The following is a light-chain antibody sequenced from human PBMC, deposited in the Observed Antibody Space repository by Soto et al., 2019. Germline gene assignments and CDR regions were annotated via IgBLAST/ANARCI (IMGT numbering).Light chain of an antibody. Sequence: QSVLTQPPSASGTPGQRVTISCSGSSSNIGSNTVNWYQQLPGTAPKLLIYSNNQRPSGVPDRFSGSKSGTSASLASSGLQSEDEAEYYCAAWDDSLNGPVFGGGTKLTVL. CDR1: SSNIGSNT. J-gene: IGLJ2*01. CDR3: AAWDDSLNGPV. V-gene: IGLV1-44*01. CDR2: SNN.